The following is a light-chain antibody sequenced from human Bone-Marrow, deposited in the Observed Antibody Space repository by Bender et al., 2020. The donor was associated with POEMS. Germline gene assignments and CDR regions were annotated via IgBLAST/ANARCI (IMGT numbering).Light chain of an antibody. Sequence: QSALTQPAFVSGSPGQSITISCTGTTSDVESYNVVSWYQHHPGTGPKLIIYEDTKRPSGVSTRFSASKSGNTASLTVSGLQAEDEANYYCSSYTSTLTPWVFGGGTKLTVL. J-gene: IGLJ3*02. CDR2: EDT. CDR3: SSYTSTLTPWV. V-gene: IGLV2-14*02. CDR1: TSDVESYNV.